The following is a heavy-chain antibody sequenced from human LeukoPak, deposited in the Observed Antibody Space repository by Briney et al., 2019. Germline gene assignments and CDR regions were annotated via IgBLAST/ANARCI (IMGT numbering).Heavy chain of an antibody. D-gene: IGHD6-13*01. Sequence: ASVKVSCKASGYTFTSYDINWVRQATGQGLEWMGWMNPNSGNTGYAQKLQGRATMTTDTSTSTAYMELRSLRSDDTAVYYCARVGIAAAGGYYFDYWGQGTLVTVSS. CDR2: MNPNSGNT. CDR1: GYTFTSYD. J-gene: IGHJ4*02. CDR3: ARVGIAAAGGYYFDY. V-gene: IGHV1-8*01.